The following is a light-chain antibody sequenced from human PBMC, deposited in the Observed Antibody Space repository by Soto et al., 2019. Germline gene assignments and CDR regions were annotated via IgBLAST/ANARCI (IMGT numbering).Light chain of an antibody. CDR1: QSVSSY. J-gene: IGKJ1*01. CDR3: QQRSNWAGT. Sequence: EIVLTQSPATLSLSPGERATLSCRASQSVSSYLAWYQQKPGQAHRLLIYDASNRATGIPARFSGSGSGTDFTLTISSLEPEDFAVYYCQQRSNWAGTFGQGTQGAVK. CDR2: DAS. V-gene: IGKV3-11*01.